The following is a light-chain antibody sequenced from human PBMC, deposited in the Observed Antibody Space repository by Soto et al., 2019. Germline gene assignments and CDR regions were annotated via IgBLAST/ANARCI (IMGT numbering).Light chain of an antibody. Sequence: QSALTQPASVAGSPGQSITISCTGTSSDVGGYNSVSWYQQHPGKAPKLILYDVTGRPSGVSNRFSGSKSGNTASLTISGLQAEDEADYYCCSYTTSNTRQIVFGTGTKVTVL. V-gene: IGLV2-14*01. CDR3: CSYTTSNTRQIV. CDR1: SSDVGGYNS. J-gene: IGLJ1*01. CDR2: DVT.